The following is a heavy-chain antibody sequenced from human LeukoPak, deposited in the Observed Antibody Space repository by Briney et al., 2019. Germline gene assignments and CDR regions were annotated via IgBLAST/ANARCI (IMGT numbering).Heavy chain of an antibody. V-gene: IGHV1-46*01. CDR3: GRDSIIVEIAN. CDR1: GYTFTGYW. Sequence: ASVKVSCKAFGYTFTGYWMHWVRQAPGQGPEWMGVISPSGGSTIYAQKFKGRVTLTRDMSTSTDYLELSSLRSEDTAVYYCGRDSIIVEIANWGQGTLVTVSS. D-gene: IGHD1-26*01. CDR2: ISPSGGST. J-gene: IGHJ4*02.